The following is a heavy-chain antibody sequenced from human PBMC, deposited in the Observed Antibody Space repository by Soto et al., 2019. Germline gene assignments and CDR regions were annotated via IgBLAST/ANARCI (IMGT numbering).Heavy chain of an antibody. CDR1: GYSFTSYW. CDR2: IYPGDSDT. D-gene: IGHD6-19*01. Sequence: GESLKISCKGSGYSFTSYWIGWVRQMPGKGLEWMGIIYPGDSDTRYSPSFQGQVTISADKSISTAYLQWSSLKASDTAMYYCARHGGARGPVAGTNIDYWGQGTLVTAPQ. V-gene: IGHV5-51*01. J-gene: IGHJ4*02. CDR3: ARHGGARGPVAGTNIDY.